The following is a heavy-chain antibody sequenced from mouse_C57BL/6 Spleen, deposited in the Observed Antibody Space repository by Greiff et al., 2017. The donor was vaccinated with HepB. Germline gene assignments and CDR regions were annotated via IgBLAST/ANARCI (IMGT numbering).Heavy chain of an antibody. D-gene: IGHD1-1*01. CDR2: IDPEDGET. J-gene: IGHJ3*01. CDR1: GFNIKDYY. Sequence: EVHLVESGAELVKPGASVKLSCTASGFNIKDYYMHWVKQRTEQGLEWIGRIDPEDGETKYAPKFQGKATITADTSSNTAYLHLSSLKSEDTAVYYCAPYYYGSSPLAYWGQGTLVTVSA. CDR3: APYYYGSSPLAY. V-gene: IGHV14-2*01.